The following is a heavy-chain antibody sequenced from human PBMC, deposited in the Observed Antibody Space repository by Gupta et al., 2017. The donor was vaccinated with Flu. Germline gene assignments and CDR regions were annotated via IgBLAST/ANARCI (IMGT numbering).Heavy chain of an antibody. CDR3: ASKTTGGGLQLWLAHFDY. J-gene: IGHJ4*02. V-gene: IGHV1-69*06. Sequence: EWMGGIIPILGTANYAQKFQGRVTITADKSTSTAYMELSSLRSEDTAVYYCASKTTGGGLQLWLAHFDYWGQGTLVTVSS. D-gene: IGHD5-18*01. CDR2: IIPILGTA.